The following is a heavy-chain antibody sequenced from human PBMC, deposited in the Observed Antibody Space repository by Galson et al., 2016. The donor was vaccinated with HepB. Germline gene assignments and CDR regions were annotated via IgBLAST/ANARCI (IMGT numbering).Heavy chain of an antibody. CDR2: INEVGSEK. CDR1: GFTFSHNG. Sequence: SLRLSCAASGFTFSHNGIHWVRQAPGKGLEWVANINEVGSEKYYVDSVKGRFTISRDNANNSLYLQMNSLRGEDTALYYCASGRWLHDYWGQGTLVTVSS. D-gene: IGHD5-24*01. V-gene: IGHV3-7*02. CDR3: ASGRWLHDY. J-gene: IGHJ4*02.